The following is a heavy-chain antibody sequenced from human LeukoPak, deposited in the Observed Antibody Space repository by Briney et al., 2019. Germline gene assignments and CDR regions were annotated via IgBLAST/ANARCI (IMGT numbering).Heavy chain of an antibody. J-gene: IGHJ5*02. CDR3: ARDESHTPNWFDP. Sequence: SETLSLTCTVSGGSISSSSYYWGWIRQPPGKGLEWIGSIYYSGSTYYNPSLKSRVTISVDTSKNQFSLKLTSVTAADTAVYYCARDESHTPNWFDPWGQGTLVTVSS. CDR2: IYYSGST. V-gene: IGHV4-39*07. CDR1: GGSISSSSYY.